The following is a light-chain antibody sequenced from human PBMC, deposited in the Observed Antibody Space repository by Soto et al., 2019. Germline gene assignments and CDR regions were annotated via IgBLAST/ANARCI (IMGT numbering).Light chain of an antibody. Sequence: SYELTQPPSVSVSPGQTATITCSGDTLGDKYASWYQQKPGQAPMLVIYEDIRRPSGIPERFSGSNSGNKATLTISGTQPMDEADYFCQAWGIGTVLFGGGTKLTVL. V-gene: IGLV3-1*01. J-gene: IGLJ2*01. CDR2: EDI. CDR3: QAWGIGTVL. CDR1: TLGDKY.